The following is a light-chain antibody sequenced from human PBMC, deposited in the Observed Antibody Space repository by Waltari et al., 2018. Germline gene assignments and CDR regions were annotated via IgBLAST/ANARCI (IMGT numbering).Light chain of an antibody. V-gene: IGLV1-44*01. Sequence: QSVVTQSPSASGPPRQRVTISCSGSSSNIGSKTVNWYQHLPGTAPKLLIHNNNQRPSGVPDRFSGSKSDTSASLAISGLQSEDEAEYYCAVWDDSLNGWMFGGGTKLTVL. CDR1: SSNIGSKT. J-gene: IGLJ3*02. CDR2: NNN. CDR3: AVWDDSLNGWM.